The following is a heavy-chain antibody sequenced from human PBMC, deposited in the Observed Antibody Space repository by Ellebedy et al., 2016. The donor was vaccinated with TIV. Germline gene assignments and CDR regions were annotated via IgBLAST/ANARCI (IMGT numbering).Heavy chain of an antibody. CDR3: ARGGSSVYFDY. D-gene: IGHD3-22*01. CDR2: IYSGGST. Sequence: GGSLRLXXAASRFTLSSNYMSWVRQAPGKGLEWVSVIYSGGSTYYADSVKGRFTISRDNSENTLYLQMNSLRAEDTAIYYCARGGSSVYFDYWGQGTLVTVSS. V-gene: IGHV3-53*01. CDR1: RFTLSSNY. J-gene: IGHJ4*02.